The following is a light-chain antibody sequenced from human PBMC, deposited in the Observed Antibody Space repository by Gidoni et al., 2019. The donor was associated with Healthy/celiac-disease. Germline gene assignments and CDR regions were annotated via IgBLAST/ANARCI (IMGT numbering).Light chain of an antibody. V-gene: IGKV3-20*01. CDR3: QQYGSSPLT. Sequence: ESVWTQSPGTLSLSPGERAPLSCRASQSVSSSYLAWYQQKPGQAPRLLIYGASSRATGIPDRFSGSGSVTAFTLTISRLEPEDFAVYYCQQYGSSPLTFGHGTRLEIK. J-gene: IGKJ5*01. CDR1: QSVSSSY. CDR2: GAS.